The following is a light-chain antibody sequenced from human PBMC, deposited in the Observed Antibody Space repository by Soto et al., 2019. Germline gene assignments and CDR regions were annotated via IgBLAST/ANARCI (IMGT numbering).Light chain of an antibody. CDR3: SSYTSSSTLV. V-gene: IGLV2-14*01. Sequence: QSALTQPASVSGSPGQSITISCTGNSSDLGGYNYVSWYQQHPGKAPKVMIYEVSNRPSGVSNRFSGSKSGNTASLTISGLQAEDEADYYCSSYTSSSTLVFGGGTKVTVL. J-gene: IGLJ2*01. CDR2: EVS. CDR1: SSDLGGYNY.